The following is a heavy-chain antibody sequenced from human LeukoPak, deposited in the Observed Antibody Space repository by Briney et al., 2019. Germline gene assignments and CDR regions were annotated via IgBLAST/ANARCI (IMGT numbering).Heavy chain of an antibody. V-gene: IGHV1-2*06. CDR2: ISPNSGAT. CDR3: ARDLWGWGSDYLDY. CDR1: GYTFTDYY. Sequence: ASVKVSCKASGYTFTDYYVHWVRLVPGQGLEWMGRISPNSGATNYAEKFRGRVTMARDTSINTVDMEMSSLRSDDTAVYYCARDLWGWGSDYLDYWGQGTLVTVSS. D-gene: IGHD4/OR15-4a*01. J-gene: IGHJ4*02.